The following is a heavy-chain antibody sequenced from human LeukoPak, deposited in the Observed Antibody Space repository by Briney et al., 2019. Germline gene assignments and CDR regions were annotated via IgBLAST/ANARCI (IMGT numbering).Heavy chain of an antibody. CDR3: ARVYYSNSYDYWYFDL. D-gene: IGHD6-13*01. Sequence: SETLSLTCTVSGGSISNYYWSWIRQPPGKGLEWIGYIYYSGSTNYNPSLKSRVTISVDTSKNQFSLKLSSVTAADTAVYYCARVYYSNSYDYWYFDLWGRGTLVTVSS. CDR1: GGSISNYY. CDR2: IYYSGST. J-gene: IGHJ2*01. V-gene: IGHV4-59*01.